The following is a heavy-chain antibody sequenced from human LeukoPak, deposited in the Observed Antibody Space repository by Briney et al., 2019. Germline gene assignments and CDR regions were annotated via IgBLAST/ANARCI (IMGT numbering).Heavy chain of an antibody. CDR2: ISFDGNNK. Sequence: QSGGSLRLSCAASGFTFSSYEMNWVRQAPGKGLEWVAVISFDGNNKHYADSVKGRFTVFRDNSRHTLYLQMNSLRAEDTAVYYCARLTRSTMVRGVINPFDPWGQGTLVTVSS. CDR3: ARLTRSTMVRGVINPFDP. CDR1: GFTFSSYE. D-gene: IGHD3-10*01. J-gene: IGHJ5*02. V-gene: IGHV3-30-3*01.